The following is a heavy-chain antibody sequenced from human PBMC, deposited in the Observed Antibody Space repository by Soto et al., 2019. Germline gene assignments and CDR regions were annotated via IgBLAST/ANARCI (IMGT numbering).Heavy chain of an antibody. V-gene: IGHV5-51*01. CDR3: ARTYDFWGGQWYYGVDV. D-gene: IGHD3-3*01. J-gene: IGHJ6*02. Sequence: EVQLVQSGAEVKKPGESLKISCKGSGYSFTTYWIGWVRQMPGRGLEWMGSIYPGDSDTNYSPSFQGQVTISADTSIGTAYLQWISLRASDTAMYDCARTYDFWGGQWYYGVDVWGQGTTVTVSS. CDR1: GYSFTTYW. CDR2: IYPGDSDT.